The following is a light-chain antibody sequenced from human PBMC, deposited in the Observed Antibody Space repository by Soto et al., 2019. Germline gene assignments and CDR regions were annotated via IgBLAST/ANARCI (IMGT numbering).Light chain of an antibody. CDR1: QSISSY. CDR2: ATS. V-gene: IGKV1-39*01. J-gene: IGKJ1*01. CDR3: QQSYSTLWT. Sequence: DIQMTQSPSSLSASVGDRVTITCLASQSISSYLNWYQQKPGKAPNLLITATSTLQSGVPSRFSGSGSGTDFTLTISSLQPEDFATYYCQQSYSTLWTFGQGTKVDIK.